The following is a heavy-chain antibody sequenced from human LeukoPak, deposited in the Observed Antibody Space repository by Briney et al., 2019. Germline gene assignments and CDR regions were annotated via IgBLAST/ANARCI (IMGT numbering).Heavy chain of an antibody. J-gene: IGHJ4*02. CDR2: IYHSGST. CDR1: GGSISSGGYS. Sequence: SETLSLTYAVSGGSISSGGYSWSWIRQPPGKGLEWIGYIYHSGSTYYNPSLKSRVTISVDRSKNQFSLKLSSVTAADTAVYYCARARFFVGGSYFFDYWGQGTLVTVSS. CDR3: ARARFFVGGSYFFDY. V-gene: IGHV4-30-2*01. D-gene: IGHD1-26*01.